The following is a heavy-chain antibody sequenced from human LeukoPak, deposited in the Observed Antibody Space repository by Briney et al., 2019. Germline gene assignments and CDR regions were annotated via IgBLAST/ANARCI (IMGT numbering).Heavy chain of an antibody. D-gene: IGHD2-2*02. J-gene: IGHJ6*02. CDR2: ISAYNGNT. V-gene: IGHV1-18*01. CDR1: GYTFTSYG. Sequence: GASVKVSCKASGYTFTSYGISWVRQAPGQGLEWMGWISAYNGNTNYAQKLQGRVTMTTDTSTSTAYMELRSLRSDDTAVYYCARDRIVVVPAATPDYYYGMDVWGQGTTVTVSS. CDR3: ARDRIVVVPAATPDYYYGMDV.